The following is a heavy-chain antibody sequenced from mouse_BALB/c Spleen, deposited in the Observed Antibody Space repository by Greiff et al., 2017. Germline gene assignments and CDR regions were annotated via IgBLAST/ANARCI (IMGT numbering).Heavy chain of an antibody. D-gene: IGHD2-10*02. CDR3: ASGEEYGKAFAY. Sequence: EVQLQQSGAELVKPGASVKLSCTASGFNIKDTYMHWVKQRPEQGLEWIGRIDPANGNTKYDPKFQGKATITADTSSNTAYLQLSSLTSEDTAVYYCASGEEYGKAFAYWGQGTLVTVSA. CDR1: GFNIKDTY. V-gene: IGHV14-3*02. J-gene: IGHJ3*01. CDR2: IDPANGNT.